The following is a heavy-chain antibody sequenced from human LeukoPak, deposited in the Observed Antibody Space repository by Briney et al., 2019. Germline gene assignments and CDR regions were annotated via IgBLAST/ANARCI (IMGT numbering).Heavy chain of an antibody. CDR2: IYYSGST. CDR3: ARGVRTLNY. J-gene: IGHJ4*02. Sequence: SETLSLTCTVSGASVSSNNSFWTWIRQPPGKGLEWIGYIYYSGSTYYNPSLKSRVTISVDTSKNQVSLNLSSVTAADTAVYYCARGVRTLNYWGQGTLVTVSS. CDR1: GASVSSNNSF. D-gene: IGHD3-10*01. V-gene: IGHV4-61*01.